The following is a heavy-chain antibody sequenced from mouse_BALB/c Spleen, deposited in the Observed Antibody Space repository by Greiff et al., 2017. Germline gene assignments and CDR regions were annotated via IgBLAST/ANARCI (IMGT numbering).Heavy chain of an antibody. CDR1: GYSITSGYY. D-gene: IGHD2-2*01. CDR3: ARAIYYGYDYAMDY. V-gene: IGHV3-6*02. Sequence: EVKLQESGPGLVKPSQSLSLTCSVTGYSITSGYYWNWIRQFPGNKLEWMGYISYDGSNNYNPSLKNRISITRDTSKNQFFLKLNSVTTEDTATYYCARAIYYGYDYAMDYWGQGTSVTVSS. CDR2: ISYDGSN. J-gene: IGHJ4*01.